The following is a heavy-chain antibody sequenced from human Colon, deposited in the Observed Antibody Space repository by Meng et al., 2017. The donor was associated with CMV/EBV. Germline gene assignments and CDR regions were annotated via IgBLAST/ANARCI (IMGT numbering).Heavy chain of an antibody. J-gene: IGHJ4*02. Sequence: GGSLRLSCAASGFTFSSYWMHWVRHAPGKGLVWVSRINSDGSSTSYADSVKGRFTISRDNAKNTLYLQMNSLRAEDTTVYYCAREGDSSSWFRWGQGTLVTVSS. CDR2: INSDGSST. CDR3: AREGDSSSWFR. CDR1: GFTFSSYW. D-gene: IGHD6-13*01. V-gene: IGHV3-74*01.